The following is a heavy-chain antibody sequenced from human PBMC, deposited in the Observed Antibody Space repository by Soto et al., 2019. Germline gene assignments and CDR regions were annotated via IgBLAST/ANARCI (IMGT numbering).Heavy chain of an antibody. CDR3: MRAGPRGRHYFYFGMDV. V-gene: IGHV3-23*01. J-gene: IGHJ6*02. CDR2: ISSSGGST. CDR1: GFTFSSYS. Sequence: GGSLRLSCSASGFTFSSYSMSWVRQAPGKGLEWVSGISSSGGSTYYADSVKGRFTISRDNSKNTLFLRMNRPRVEDTAVYYCMRAGPRGRHYFYFGMDVWGQGTSGTGSS.